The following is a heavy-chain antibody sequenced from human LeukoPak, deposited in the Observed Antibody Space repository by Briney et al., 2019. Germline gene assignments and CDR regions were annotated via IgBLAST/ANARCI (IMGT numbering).Heavy chain of an antibody. CDR3: AKLGRTYYDILTGYYVGGYFDY. CDR2: ISGSGGST. V-gene: IGHV3-23*01. Sequence: GWSLRLSCAASGFTFSSYAMSWVRQAPGKGLEWVSAISGSGGSTYYADSVKGRFTISRDNSKNTLYLQMNSLRAEDTAVYYCAKLGRTYYDILTGYYVGGYFDYWGQGTLVTVSS. CDR1: GFTFSSYA. D-gene: IGHD3-9*01. J-gene: IGHJ4*02.